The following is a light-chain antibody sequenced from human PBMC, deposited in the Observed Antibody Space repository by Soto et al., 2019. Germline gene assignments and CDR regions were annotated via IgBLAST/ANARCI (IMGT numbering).Light chain of an antibody. Sequence: DIQMTQSPSTLSASVGDRVTITCRASQSISSWLAWYQQKPGKAPKLLIYKASSLESGVPSRFSGSGSGTEFTLTISSLQPDDFATYYCQQHNSYSWTFGQGPKLDIK. V-gene: IGKV1-5*03. CDR1: QSISSW. CDR2: KAS. CDR3: QQHNSYSWT. J-gene: IGKJ1*01.